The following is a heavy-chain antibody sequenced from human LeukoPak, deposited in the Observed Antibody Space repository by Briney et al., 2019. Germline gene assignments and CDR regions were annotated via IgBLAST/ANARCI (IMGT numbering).Heavy chain of an antibody. V-gene: IGHV3-21*01. CDR2: ISSSSSYI. J-gene: IGHJ5*02. D-gene: IGHD2-8*01. CDR1: GFTFSSYS. CDR3: ARGRQMVYAIPELDWFDP. Sequence: PGGSLRLSCAASGFTFSSYSMNWVRQAPGKGLEWVSSISSSSSYIYYADSVKGRFTISRDNAKSSLYLQMNSLRAEDTAVYYCARGRQMVYAIPELDWFDPWGQGTLVTVSS.